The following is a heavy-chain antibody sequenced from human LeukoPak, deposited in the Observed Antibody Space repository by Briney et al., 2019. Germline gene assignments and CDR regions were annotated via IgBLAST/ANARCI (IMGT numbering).Heavy chain of an antibody. Sequence: PSETLSLTCTVSGGSISSYYWSWIRQPPGKGLEWIGYIYYSGSTNYNPSLKSRVTISVDTSKNQFSLQMNSVTAADTAMYYCARLEALWAFDIWGQGTMVTVSS. CDR3: ARLEALWAFDI. J-gene: IGHJ3*02. D-gene: IGHD3-16*01. CDR2: IYYSGST. V-gene: IGHV4-59*12. CDR1: GGSISSYY.